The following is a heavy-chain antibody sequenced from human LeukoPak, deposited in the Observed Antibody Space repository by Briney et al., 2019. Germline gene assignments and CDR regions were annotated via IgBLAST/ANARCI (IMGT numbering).Heavy chain of an antibody. J-gene: IGHJ4*02. D-gene: IGHD5-18*01. CDR2: INHSGST. CDR1: GGSFSGYY. Sequence: SETLSLTCAVYGGSFSGYYWSWIRQPPGKGPEWIGEINHSGSTNYNPSLKSQVTISVDTSKNQFSLKLSSVTAADTAVYYCARGRYSYDYFDYWGQGTLVTVSS. CDR3: ARGRYSYDYFDY. V-gene: IGHV4-34*01.